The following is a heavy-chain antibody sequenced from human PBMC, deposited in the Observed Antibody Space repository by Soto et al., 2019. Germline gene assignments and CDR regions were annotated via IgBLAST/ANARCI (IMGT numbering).Heavy chain of an antibody. V-gene: IGHV3-30-3*01. Sequence: GGSLRLSCAASGFTFSTYAMHWVRQGPGRGLEWVAVISYDGSTKFYADSLKGRFTISRDNSKNTLYLQMNSLGAEDTAVYYCARDGGYCISTTCFARDGFDIWGQGTLVTVSS. CDR2: ISYDGSTK. CDR3: ARDGGYCISTTCFARDGFDI. D-gene: IGHD2-2*01. J-gene: IGHJ3*02. CDR1: GFTFSTYA.